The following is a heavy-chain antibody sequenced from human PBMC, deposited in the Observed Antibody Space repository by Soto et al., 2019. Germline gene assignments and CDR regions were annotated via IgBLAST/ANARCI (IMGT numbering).Heavy chain of an antibody. CDR1: GLSFSNAW. Sequence: GGSLRLSCATSGLSFSNAWMNWVRQAPGKGLEWVGRIKNKADGGTTDYAAPVKGRFTISRDDSKNTLYLQMNSLKTEDTAVYYCTTRPFHWGQGTLVTVSS. V-gene: IGHV3-15*07. CDR3: TTRPFH. CDR2: IKNKADGGTT. J-gene: IGHJ4*02.